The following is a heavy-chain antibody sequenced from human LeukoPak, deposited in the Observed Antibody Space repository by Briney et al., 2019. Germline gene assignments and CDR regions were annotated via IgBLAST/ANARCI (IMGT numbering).Heavy chain of an antibody. CDR2: INSDGSST. J-gene: IGHJ4*02. D-gene: IGHD4-11*01. CDR3: ARDGLTETTRDSDY. V-gene: IGHV3-74*01. CDR1: GFTFSRYW. Sequence: GGSLRLSCAASGFTFSRYWMHWVRQAPGKGLVWVSRINSDGSSTSYADSVKGRFTISRDNAKNTLYLQMNSLTVEDTAVYYYARDGLTETTRDSDYWGQGTLVTVSS.